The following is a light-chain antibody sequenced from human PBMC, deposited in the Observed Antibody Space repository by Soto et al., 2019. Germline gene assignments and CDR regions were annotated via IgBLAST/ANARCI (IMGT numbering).Light chain of an antibody. CDR2: MAS. V-gene: IGKV1-5*03. Sequence: DVQMTQSPATLSASVGDRITITCRASQSISSSLAWYQQKPGKAPKLLIYMASNLQSGVPSRFSGSGSGTDFTLTISRLEPEDFAVYYCQQYGSSGTFGQGTKVDIK. J-gene: IGKJ1*01. CDR1: QSISSS. CDR3: QQYGSSGT.